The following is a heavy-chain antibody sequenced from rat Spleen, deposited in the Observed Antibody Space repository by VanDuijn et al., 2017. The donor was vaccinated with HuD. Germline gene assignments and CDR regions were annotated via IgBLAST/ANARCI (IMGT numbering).Heavy chain of an antibody. CDR3: ARHGGLRNWFAY. J-gene: IGHJ3*01. CDR1: GLNFSDYD. CDR2: INTGGTNT. Sequence: EVQLVESGGGLVQPGRPLKISCTDSGLNFSDYDMAWVRQAPSKGLEWIASINTGGTNTYYRDSVKGRFTISRDDAKNTQYLQMDSLRSEDTATYYCARHGGLRNWFAYWGQGTLVTVSS. D-gene: IGHD1-11*01. V-gene: IGHV5S13*01.